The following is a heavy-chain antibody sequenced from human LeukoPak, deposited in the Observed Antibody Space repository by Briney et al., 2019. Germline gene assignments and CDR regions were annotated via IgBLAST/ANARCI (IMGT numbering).Heavy chain of an antibody. CDR3: ARDRYGDYGNFDY. CDR1: GGSISSSSYY. J-gene: IGHJ4*02. D-gene: IGHD4-17*01. V-gene: IGHV4-39*07. CDR2: IYYSGST. Sequence: SETLSLTCTVSGGSISSSSYYWGWIRQPPGKGLEWIGSIYYSGSTYYNPSLKSRVTISVDTSKNQFSLKLSSVTAADTAVYYCARDRYGDYGNFDYWGQGTLVTVSS.